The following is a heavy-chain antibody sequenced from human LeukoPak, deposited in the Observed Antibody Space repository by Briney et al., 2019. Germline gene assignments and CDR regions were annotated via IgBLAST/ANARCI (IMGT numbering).Heavy chain of an antibody. J-gene: IGHJ4*02. CDR3: ASDYCGSTGCYAAY. V-gene: IGHV3-48*02. CDR2: ISSNARTT. D-gene: IGHD2-2*01. CDR1: GYTFSNYS. Sequence: GGSLRLSCAASGYTFSNYSMNWVRQAPGKGLEWVSYISSNARTTYYADSVKGRFTISRDNAKNSVYLQMNSLRDEDTAVYYCASDYCGSTGCYAAYWGQGTLVTVSS.